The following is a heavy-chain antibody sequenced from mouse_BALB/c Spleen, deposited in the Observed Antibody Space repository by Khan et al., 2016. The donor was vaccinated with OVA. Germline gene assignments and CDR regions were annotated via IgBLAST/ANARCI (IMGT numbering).Heavy chain of an antibody. V-gene: IGHV9-1*02. CDR3: ARGASYWYFDV. CDR2: INTYTGEP. Sequence: IQLVQSGPELKKPGETVKISCKASGYTFTNYGMNWVKQAPGKGLKWMGWINTYTGEPTYTDEFKGRFAFSLETSASTAYLQINNLKIEDMATYFCARGASYWYFDVWGPGTTVTVSS. J-gene: IGHJ1*01. CDR1: GYTFTNYG.